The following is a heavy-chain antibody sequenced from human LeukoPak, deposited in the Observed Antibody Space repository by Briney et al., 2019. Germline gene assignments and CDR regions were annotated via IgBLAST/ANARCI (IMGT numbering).Heavy chain of an antibody. CDR2: ISSSSSYI. CDR1: GLTFSSYS. CDR3: ASSISSSSDY. V-gene: IGHV3-21*01. Sequence: GGSLRLSCAASGLTFSSYSMNWVRQAPGKGLEWVSSISSSSSYIYYADSVKGRFTISRDNAKNSLYLQMISLRAEDTAVYYCASSISSSSDYWGQGTLVTVSS. J-gene: IGHJ4*02. D-gene: IGHD6-13*01.